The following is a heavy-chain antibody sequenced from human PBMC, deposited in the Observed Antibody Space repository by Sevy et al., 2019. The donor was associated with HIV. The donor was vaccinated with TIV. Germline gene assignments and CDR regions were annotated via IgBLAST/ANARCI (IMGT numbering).Heavy chain of an antibody. D-gene: IGHD6-13*01. CDR3: ARHVSSHSPFQH. CDR1: GGSISSYY. V-gene: IGHV4-59*08. CDR2: SYYSGST. J-gene: IGHJ1*01. Sequence: SETLSLTCTVSGGSISSYYWSWIRQPPGKGLEWIGYSYYSGSTNYNSSLKSRVTISVDTPKNQFSLKLSSVTAADTAVYYCARHVSSHSPFQHWGQGTLVTVSS.